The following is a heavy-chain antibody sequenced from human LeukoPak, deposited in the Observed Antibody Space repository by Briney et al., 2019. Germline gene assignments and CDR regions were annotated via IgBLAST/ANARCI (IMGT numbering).Heavy chain of an antibody. J-gene: IGHJ6*02. CDR1: GGTFSSYA. CDR2: IIPIFGIA. V-gene: IGHV1-69*04. CDR3: AREEYQLLLGLYYGMDV. Sequence: ASVKVSCKASGGTFSSYAISWVRQAPGQGLEWMGRIIPIFGIANYAQKFQGRVTNTADKSTSTAYMELSSLRSEDTAVYYCAREEYQLLLGLYYGMDVWGQGTTVTVSS. D-gene: IGHD2-2*01.